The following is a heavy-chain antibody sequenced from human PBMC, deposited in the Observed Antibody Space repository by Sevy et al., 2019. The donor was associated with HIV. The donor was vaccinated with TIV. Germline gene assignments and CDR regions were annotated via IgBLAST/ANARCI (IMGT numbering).Heavy chain of an antibody. J-gene: IGHJ3*02. Sequence: SETLSLTCTVSGGSISSYYWSWIRQPAGKGLEWIGRIYTSGSTNYNPYLKSRVTMSVDTSKNQFSLKLSSVTAADTAVYYCARDFGFGESFDAFDIWGQGTMVTVSS. D-gene: IGHD3-10*01. CDR1: GGSISSYY. CDR2: IYTSGST. CDR3: ARDFGFGESFDAFDI. V-gene: IGHV4-4*07.